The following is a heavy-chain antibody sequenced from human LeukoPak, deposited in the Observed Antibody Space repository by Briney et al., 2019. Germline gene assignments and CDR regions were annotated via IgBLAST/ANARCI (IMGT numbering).Heavy chain of an antibody. D-gene: IGHD2-15*01. J-gene: IGHJ4*01. V-gene: IGHV4-34*01. CDR1: GGSFSGYY. Sequence: PSETLSLTCAVYGGSFSGYYCSWIRQPPGKGLELIGEINHSGSTNYNPSLKSRVTISLDTSKNQFSLKLSSVTAADTAVYYCARGLVLGYCSGGSCYGDYDYWGHRIPVTVSS. CDR2: INHSGST. CDR3: ARGLVLGYCSGGSCYGDYDY.